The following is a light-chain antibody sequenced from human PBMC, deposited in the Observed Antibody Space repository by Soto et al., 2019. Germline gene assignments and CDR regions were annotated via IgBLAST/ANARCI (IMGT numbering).Light chain of an antibody. CDR1: QSVSSY. V-gene: IGKV3-15*01. CDR2: GAS. Sequence: EILITQSPSTLSVSPGERVTLSCRASQSVSSYLAWYQQKPGQPPRLLIYGASTRATGIPARFSGSGSGTEFTLTISSLQSEDFAVYYCQQYNKWPRTFGQGTKVDIK. J-gene: IGKJ1*01. CDR3: QQYNKWPRT.